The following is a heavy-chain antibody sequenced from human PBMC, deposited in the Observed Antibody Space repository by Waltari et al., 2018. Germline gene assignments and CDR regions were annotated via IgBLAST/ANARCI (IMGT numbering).Heavy chain of an antibody. V-gene: IGHV3-30-3*01. CDR3: ARDQWEGIAVAGTDYYYYYGMDV. D-gene: IGHD6-19*01. CDR1: GFTFSSYA. J-gene: IGHJ6*02. CDR2: ISYEGSNK. Sequence: QVQLVESGGGVVQPGRSLRLSCAASGFTFSSYAMHWVRQAPGKGLEWVAVISYEGSNKYYADSVKGRFTSSRDNSKNTLYLQMNSLRAEYTAVYYCARDQWEGIAVAGTDYYYYYGMDVWGQGTTVTVSS.